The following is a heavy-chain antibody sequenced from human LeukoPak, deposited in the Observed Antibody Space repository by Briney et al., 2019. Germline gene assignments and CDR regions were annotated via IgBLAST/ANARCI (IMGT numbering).Heavy chain of an antibody. CDR2: ITTYKGNM. D-gene: IGHD3-10*01. V-gene: IGHV1-18*01. CDR1: GFTFSSYW. J-gene: IGHJ6*02. Sequence: GGSLRLSCAASGFTFSSYWMSWVRQAPGEGLEWMGWITTYKGNMAYAPKFQGRVTMTTDTSTSTAYMELKSLRSDDTAVYYCARDGNESGSGTFYSIGMDVWGHGTTVTVSS. CDR3: ARDGNESGSGTFYSIGMDV.